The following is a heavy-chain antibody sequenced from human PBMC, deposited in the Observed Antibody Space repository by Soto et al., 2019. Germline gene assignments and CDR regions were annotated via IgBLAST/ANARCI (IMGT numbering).Heavy chain of an antibody. Sequence: SETLSLTCAVYGGFVSSGSYYWSWIRQPPGKGLEWIGEMSHSGGTHFNPSLKSRVTISVDTSKNQFSLKMSSVTAADTALYYCARVERGTITTVVDAFDIWGPGTMVTVSS. CDR2: MSHSGGT. D-gene: IGHD1-1*01. V-gene: IGHV4-61*01. CDR1: GGFVSSGSYY. CDR3: ARVERGTITTVVDAFDI. J-gene: IGHJ3*02.